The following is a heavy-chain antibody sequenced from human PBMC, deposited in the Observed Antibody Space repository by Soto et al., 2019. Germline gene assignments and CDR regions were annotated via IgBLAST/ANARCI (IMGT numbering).Heavy chain of an antibody. CDR3: ARLSGYDPAGAADK. V-gene: IGHV4-30-4*01. CDR1: GASVSSAEHY. CDR2: SYYSGGS. D-gene: IGHD5-12*01. Sequence: QVQLQESGPGLVKASQTLSLTCTLSGASVSSAEHYWSWIRQPPGKGLEWIGYSYYSGGSYYNASLQSRVTISVDTSQNQFSLRLTSVTAADTTVYYCARLSGYDPAGAADKWGPGILVSVSS. J-gene: IGHJ4*02.